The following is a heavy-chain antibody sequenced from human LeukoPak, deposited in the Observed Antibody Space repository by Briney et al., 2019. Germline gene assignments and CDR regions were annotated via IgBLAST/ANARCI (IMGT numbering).Heavy chain of an antibody. CDR3: AKLPRYATGYLDY. V-gene: IGHV3-48*04. CDR2: ISSSGNTK. J-gene: IGHJ4*02. CDR1: GFTFSRYT. Sequence: GSLRLSCAASGFTFSRYTMNWVRQAPGKGLEWVSYISSSGNTKYYADSVRGRFTISRDNAKNSLYLQMNSLRAEDTAVYYCAKLPRYATGYLDYWGQGTLVTVSS. D-gene: IGHD3-9*01.